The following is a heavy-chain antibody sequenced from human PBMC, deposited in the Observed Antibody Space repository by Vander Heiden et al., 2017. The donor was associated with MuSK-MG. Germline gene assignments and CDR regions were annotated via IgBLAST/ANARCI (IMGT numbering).Heavy chain of an antibody. CDR2: IYYSGGT. D-gene: IGHD3-16*01. CDR1: GGSISSSY. V-gene: IGHV4-59*08. J-gene: IGHJ3*02. CDR3: ARRAYTDDAFDI. Sequence: VQLQESGPGLVKPSETLSLTCTVSGGSISSSYWSWIRQPPGKGLEWIGYIYYSGGTNYNPSLKSRVTISGDTSKNQFSLKLSSVTAADTAVYYCARRAYTDDAFDIWGQGTMVTVSA.